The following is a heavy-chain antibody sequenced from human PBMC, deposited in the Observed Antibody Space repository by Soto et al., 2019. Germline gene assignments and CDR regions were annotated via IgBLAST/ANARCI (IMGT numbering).Heavy chain of an antibody. CDR1: GFTFSSYG. CDR3: AKDGRRWLQSHFDY. Sequence: QVQLVESGGGVVQPGRSLRLSCAASGFTFSSYGMHWVRRAPGKGLEWVAVISYDGGNKYYADSVKGRFTISRDNSKNTLYLQMNSLRAEDTAVYYCAKDGRRWLQSHFDYWGQGTLVTVSS. V-gene: IGHV3-30*18. D-gene: IGHD5-12*01. J-gene: IGHJ4*02. CDR2: ISYDGGNK.